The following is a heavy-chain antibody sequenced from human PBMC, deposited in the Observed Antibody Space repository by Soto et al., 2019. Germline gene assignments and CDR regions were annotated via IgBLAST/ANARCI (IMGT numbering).Heavy chain of an antibody. D-gene: IGHD3-22*01. J-gene: IGHJ6*02. CDR1: GFTFSSYG. V-gene: IGHV3-33*01. CDR2: IWDDGSNK. CDR3: ARDIPDDSSGYYTSYHYYYGMDV. Sequence: GGSLRLSCAASGFTFSSYGMHWVRQAPGKGLEWVAVIWDDGSNKYYADSVKGRFTISRDNSKNTLYLQMNSLRAEDTAVYYCARDIPDDSSGYYTSYHYYYGMDVWGQGTTVTVSS.